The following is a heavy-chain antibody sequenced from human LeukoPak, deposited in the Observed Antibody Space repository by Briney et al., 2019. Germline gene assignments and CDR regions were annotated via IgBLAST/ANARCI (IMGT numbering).Heavy chain of an antibody. J-gene: IGHJ2*01. D-gene: IGHD3-10*01. CDR2: VSHNGDTT. Sequence: GGSLRLSCAASGFSFSDSFLYWVRQAPGKGLEFVSGVSHNGDTTYYANSVKGRFTISRDISKKTLYLQMGSLRPEDMGVYYCTRGPPRDRGRYFDLWGRGTLVTVSS. CDR1: GFSFSDSF. CDR3: TRGPPRDRGRYFDL. V-gene: IGHV3-64*01.